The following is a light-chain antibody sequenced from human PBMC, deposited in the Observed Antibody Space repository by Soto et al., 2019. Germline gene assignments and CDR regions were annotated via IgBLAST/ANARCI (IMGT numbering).Light chain of an antibody. Sequence: EMVLTQSPGTLSFSPGEGATVSCRVSQSINSKSLVWYQRKFGQAPSLLIYNTSSRATGIPDRFSGSGSGTDFTLSISRLEPEDVAVYYCQHYGGSFIFGHGTKVDFK. V-gene: IGKV3-20*01. CDR3: QHYGGSFI. CDR1: QSINSKS. CDR2: NTS. J-gene: IGKJ3*01.